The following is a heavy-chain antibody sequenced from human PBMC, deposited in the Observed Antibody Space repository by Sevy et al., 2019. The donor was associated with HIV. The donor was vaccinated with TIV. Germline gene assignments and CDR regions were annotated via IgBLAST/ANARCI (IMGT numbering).Heavy chain of an antibody. D-gene: IGHD1-26*01. CDR2: ISWNSGAI. CDR1: GFTFDDYA. CDR3: AKVRYSGSYYDEYYFDY. J-gene: IGHJ4*02. V-gene: IGHV3-9*01. Sequence: GGSLRLSCAASGFTFDDYAMHWVRQAPGKGLEWVSGISWNSGAIGYAHSVKGRFTISRDNAKNSLYLQMNSLRAEDTALYYCAKVRYSGSYYDEYYFDYWGQGTLVTVSS.